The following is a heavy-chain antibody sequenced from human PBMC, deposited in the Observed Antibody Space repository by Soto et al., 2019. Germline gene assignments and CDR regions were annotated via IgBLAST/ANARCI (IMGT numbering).Heavy chain of an antibody. V-gene: IGHV3-33*01. CDR1: GFTFSSYG. CDR2: IWYDGSNK. CDR3: ERGGLAIAARYYFDY. D-gene: IGHD6-6*01. Sequence: GGSLRLSCAASGFTFSSYGMHWVRQAPGKGLEWVAVIWYDGSNKYYADSVKGRFTISRDNSKNTLYLQMNSLRAEDTAVYYCERGGLAIAARYYFDYWGQGPLVTVSS. J-gene: IGHJ4*02.